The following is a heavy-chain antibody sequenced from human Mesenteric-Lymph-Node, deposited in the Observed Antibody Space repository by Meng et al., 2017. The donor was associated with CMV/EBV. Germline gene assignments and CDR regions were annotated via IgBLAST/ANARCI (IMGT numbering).Heavy chain of an antibody. CDR2: SHPGGTT. Sequence: FAVSGGSFSGYYLTWIRQPPGQGLEWVGESHPGGTTNYTPSLKSRVTISVDMSKNQFSLKMNSVTAADTAVYYCARGADYYKVGNYWGQGTLVTVSS. CDR3: ARGADYYKVGNY. CDR1: GGSFSGYY. D-gene: IGHD3-10*01. V-gene: IGHV4-34*01. J-gene: IGHJ4*02.